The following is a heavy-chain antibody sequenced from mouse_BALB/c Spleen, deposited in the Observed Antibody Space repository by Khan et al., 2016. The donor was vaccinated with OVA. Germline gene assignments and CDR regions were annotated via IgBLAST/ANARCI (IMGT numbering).Heavy chain of an antibody. J-gene: IGHJ3*01. CDR1: GFTFTSYG. CDR2: ITTGGSYT. V-gene: IGHV5-6*01. CDR3: ARQGDNEACFAY. Sequence: EVELVESGGDLVKPGGSLKLSCAASGFTFTSYGMSWVRQTPDKRLEWVATITTGGSYTYYPDSVKGRFTISSDNAKNTLYLQMSSLKSEDTARYYGARQGDNEACFAYWGQGTLVTVSA. D-gene: IGHD2-13*01.